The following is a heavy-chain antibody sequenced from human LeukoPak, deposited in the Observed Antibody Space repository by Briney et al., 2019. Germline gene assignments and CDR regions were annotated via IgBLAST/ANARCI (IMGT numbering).Heavy chain of an antibody. CDR1: GDSVSSNSAA. V-gene: IGHV6-1*01. Sequence: QTFSLTCAISGDSVSSNSAAWNWIRQSPSRGLEWLGRTYYRSKWYNDYAVSVKSRVTINPDTSKNQFSLQLNSVTPEDTAVYYCARDSGSYYGGYFDLWGRGTLVTVSS. CDR2: TYYRSKWYN. J-gene: IGHJ2*01. D-gene: IGHD1-26*01. CDR3: ARDSGSYYGGYFDL.